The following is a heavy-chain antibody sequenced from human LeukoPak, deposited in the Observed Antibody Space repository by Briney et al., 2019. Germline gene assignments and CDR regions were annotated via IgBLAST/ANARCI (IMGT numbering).Heavy chain of an antibody. CDR2: ISVSGFST. CDR3: ASFTTWSYWFDP. V-gene: IGHV3-23*01. CDR1: GFSFSTYA. D-gene: IGHD3-22*01. Sequence: GGSLRLSCEASGFSFSTYAMNWVRQAPGKGLEWVSVISVSGFSTYYADSVKGRFTISRDNSKNTLYLQMNSLRAEDTAVYYCASFTTWSYWFDPWGQGTLVTVSS. J-gene: IGHJ5*02.